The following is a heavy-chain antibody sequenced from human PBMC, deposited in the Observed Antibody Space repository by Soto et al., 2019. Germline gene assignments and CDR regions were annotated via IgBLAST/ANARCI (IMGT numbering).Heavy chain of an antibody. D-gene: IGHD6-6*01. J-gene: IGHJ6*02. CDR3: ARGGAARPSSRDYYYYGMDV. CDR1: GFTFSSYS. Sequence: EVQLVESGGGLVKPGGSLRLSCAASGFTFSSYSMNWVPQAPGKGLEWVSSISSSSSYIYYADSVKGRFTISRDNAKNSLYLQMNSLRAEDTAVYYCARGGAARPSSRDYYYYGMDVWGQGTTVTVSS. CDR2: ISSSSSYI. V-gene: IGHV3-21*01.